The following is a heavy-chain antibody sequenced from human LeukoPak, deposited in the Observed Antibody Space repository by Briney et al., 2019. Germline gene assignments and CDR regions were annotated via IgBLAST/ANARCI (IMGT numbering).Heavy chain of an antibody. J-gene: IGHJ4*02. D-gene: IGHD1-26*01. CDR2: IYYSGST. V-gene: IGHV4-31*03. CDR3: ARSPTHSGSYGFDY. Sequence: SQTLSLTCTVSGDSISSGGYYWSWIRQHPGKGLEWIGYIYYSGSTYYNPSPQSRITISVDTSKNQFSLKLSSVTAADTAVYYCARSPTHSGSYGFDYWGQGTLVTVSS. CDR1: GDSISSGGYY.